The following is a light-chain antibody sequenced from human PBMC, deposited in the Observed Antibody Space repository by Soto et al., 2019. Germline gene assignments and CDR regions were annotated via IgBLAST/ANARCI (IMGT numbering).Light chain of an antibody. J-gene: IGLJ1*01. CDR1: NSDVGGYDF. CDR3: SSYTSNNFYV. Sequence: QSALTQPHSVSGSPGQSVTISCIGTNSDVGGYDFVSWYQQYPGKAPSLIIYDVNKRPSGVPDRFSGSKSGNTASLTISRLQPEDEADYYCSSYTSNNFYVFGTGTKLTVL. V-gene: IGLV2-11*01. CDR2: DVN.